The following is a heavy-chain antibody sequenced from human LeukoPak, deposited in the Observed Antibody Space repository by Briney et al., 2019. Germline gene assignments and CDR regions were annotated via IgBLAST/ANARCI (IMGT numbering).Heavy chain of an antibody. CDR2: ISYDGSNK. D-gene: IGHD1-1*01. CDR3: ARDSGAVERLSPGIY. J-gene: IGHJ4*02. Sequence: GGSLRLSGAASGFTFSSYAMHWVRQAPGKGLEGVAVISYDGSNKYYADSVKGRFTIARDNPQNTLFLQMNRLRAEDTAVYYCARDSGAVERLSPGIYWGQGTLVTVSS. CDR1: GFTFSSYA. V-gene: IGHV3-30*04.